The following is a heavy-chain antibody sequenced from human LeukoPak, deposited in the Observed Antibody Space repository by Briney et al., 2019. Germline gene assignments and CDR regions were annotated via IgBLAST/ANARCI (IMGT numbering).Heavy chain of an antibody. CDR2: ISGSGGTT. V-gene: IGHV3-23*01. J-gene: IGHJ4*02. D-gene: IGHD2-21*02. Sequence: GGSLRLSCAASGFTFSSYAMSWVRQAPGKGLEWVSAISGSGGTTYYADSVKGRFTISRDNSKNTLYLQMNSLGAEDTAVYYCAKEPLYCGGDCYEPFDYWGQGTLVTVSS. CDR1: GFTFSSYA. CDR3: AKEPLYCGGDCYEPFDY.